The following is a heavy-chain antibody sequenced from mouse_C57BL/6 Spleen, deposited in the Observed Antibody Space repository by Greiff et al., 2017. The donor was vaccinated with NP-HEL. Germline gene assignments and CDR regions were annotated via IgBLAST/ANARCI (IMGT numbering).Heavy chain of an antibody. D-gene: IGHD4-1*01. CDR1: GYTFTSYW. V-gene: IGHV1-55*01. Sequence: QVQLQQSGAELVKPGASVKMSCKASGYTFTSYWITWVKQRPGQGLEWIGDIYPGSGSTNYNEKFKSKATLTVDTSSSTAYMQLSSLTSEDSAVYYCARSLDLTGTGDYYDYWGQGTTLTVSS. J-gene: IGHJ2*01. CDR2: IYPGSGST. CDR3: ARSLDLTGTGDYYDY.